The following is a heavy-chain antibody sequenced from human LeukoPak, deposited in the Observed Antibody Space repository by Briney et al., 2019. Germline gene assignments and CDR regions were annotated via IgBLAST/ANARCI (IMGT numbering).Heavy chain of an antibody. V-gene: IGHV4-30-2*01. Sequence: SETLSLTCAVSGGSISSGGYSWSWIRQPPGKGLEWIGYIYHSGSTYYNPSLKSRVTISVDRSKNQFSLKLSSVTAADTAVYYCARGRYFDWFDPWGQGTLVTVSS. CDR1: GGSISSGGYS. CDR3: ARGRYFDWFDP. D-gene: IGHD3-9*01. CDR2: IYHSGST. J-gene: IGHJ5*02.